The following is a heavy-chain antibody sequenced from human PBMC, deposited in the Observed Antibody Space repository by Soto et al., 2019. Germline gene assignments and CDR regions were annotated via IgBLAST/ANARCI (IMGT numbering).Heavy chain of an antibody. CDR1: GGSISSSNYY. D-gene: IGHD4-17*01. J-gene: IGHJ4*02. Sequence: SETLSLTCTVSGGSISSSNYYWGWIRQPPGKGLEWIGSIYYSGSTYYNPSLKSRVTISVDASKNQFSLKLSSVTAADTAVYYCARSMTTVVTLDYWGQGTLVTVSS. CDR2: IYYSGST. V-gene: IGHV4-39*01. CDR3: ARSMTTVVTLDY.